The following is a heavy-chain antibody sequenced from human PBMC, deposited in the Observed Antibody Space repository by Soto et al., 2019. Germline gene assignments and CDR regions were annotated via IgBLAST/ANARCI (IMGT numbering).Heavy chain of an antibody. J-gene: IGHJ6*02. CDR3: AGYCSGGSCEYYYYYGMDV. Sequence: PGGSLRLSCAASGFTFSSYAMHWVRQAPGKGLEWVAVISYDGSNKYYADSVKGRFTISRDNSRNTLYLQMNSLRAEATAVYYCAGYCSGGSCEYYYYYGMDVWGQGTTVTVSS. CDR2: ISYDGSNK. D-gene: IGHD2-15*01. CDR1: GFTFSSYA. V-gene: IGHV3-30-3*01.